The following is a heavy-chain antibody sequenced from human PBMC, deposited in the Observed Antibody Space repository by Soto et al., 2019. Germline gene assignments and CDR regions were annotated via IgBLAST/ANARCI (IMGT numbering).Heavy chain of an antibody. D-gene: IGHD3-3*01. CDR3: ARATYYDFWSGYYIPDYYYYGMDV. CDR1: GFTFSSYG. J-gene: IGHJ6*02. CDR2: IWYDGSNK. Sequence: GGSLRLSCAAPGFTFSSYGMHWVRQAPGKGLEWVAVIWYDGSNKYYADSVKGRFTISRDNSKNTLYLQMNSLRAEDTAVYYCARATYYDFWSGYYIPDYYYYGMDVWGQGTTVTVSS. V-gene: IGHV3-33*01.